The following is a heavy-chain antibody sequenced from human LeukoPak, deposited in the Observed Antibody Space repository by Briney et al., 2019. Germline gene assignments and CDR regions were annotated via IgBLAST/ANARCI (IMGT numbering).Heavy chain of an antibody. Sequence: GGSLRLSCAASGFTFSSYAMHWVRQAPGKGLEWVAVISDDGSNYSYADSVKGRFTISRDNSKNTVYLQMNSLRAEDTGVYYCARGYASESYYNGPDYWGQGTLVTVSS. CDR2: ISDDGSNY. CDR3: ARGYASESYYNGPDY. J-gene: IGHJ4*02. D-gene: IGHD3-10*01. CDR1: GFTFSSYA. V-gene: IGHV3-30-3*01.